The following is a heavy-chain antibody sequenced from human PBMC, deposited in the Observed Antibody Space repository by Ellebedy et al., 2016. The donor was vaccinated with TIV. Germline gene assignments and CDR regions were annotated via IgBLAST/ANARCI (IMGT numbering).Heavy chain of an antibody. J-gene: IGHJ5*02. CDR2: FDPEDGET. CDR1: GYTLTELS. Sequence: ASVKVSCXVSGYTLTELSMHWVRQAPGKGLEWMGGFDPEDGETIYAQKFQGRVTMTEDTSTDTAYMELSSLRSEDTAVYYCAAINTILMAGGAEFDPWGQGTLVTVSS. CDR3: AAINTILMAGGAEFDP. V-gene: IGHV1-24*01. D-gene: IGHD3-3*01.